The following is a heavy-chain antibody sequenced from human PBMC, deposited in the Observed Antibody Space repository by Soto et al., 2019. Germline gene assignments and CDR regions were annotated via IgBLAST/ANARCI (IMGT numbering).Heavy chain of an antibody. Sequence: PXETLSLPSTVSGASISGFYWSWIRKSAGKGLEWIGRIYATGTTDYNTSLKSRVMMSVDTSKKQFSLKLRSVTAADTAVYYCVRDRTKTLRDWFDPWGQGISVNVSS. J-gene: IGHJ5*02. V-gene: IGHV4-4*07. CDR2: IYATGTT. D-gene: IGHD1-1*01. CDR1: GASISGFY. CDR3: VRDRTKTLRDWFDP.